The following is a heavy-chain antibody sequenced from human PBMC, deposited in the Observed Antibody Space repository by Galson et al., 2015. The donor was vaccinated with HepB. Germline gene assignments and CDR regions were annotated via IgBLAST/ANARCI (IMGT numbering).Heavy chain of an antibody. CDR1: GGSISHNYW. CDR2: ILPSGAT. D-gene: IGHD6-19*01. J-gene: IGHJ2*01. CDR3: ARDQAGGGSYWYFDL. Sequence: TLSLTCAVSGGSISHNYWWNWVRQSPGKGLEWIGEILPSGATNYNPSLKSRVTISLDKSKNQFSLNLTSVTAAGTAVYYCARDQAGGGSYWYFDLWGRGTLVTVSS. V-gene: IGHV4-4*02.